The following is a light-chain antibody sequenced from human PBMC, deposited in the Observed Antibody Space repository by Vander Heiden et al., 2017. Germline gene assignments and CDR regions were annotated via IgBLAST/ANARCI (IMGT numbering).Light chain of an antibody. Sequence: DSQTTQSPSPLTAPVGVRVTITCRASQTITTYLNWYQHKSGTAPKVLIYAVSSLQGGVPSRFSASGSGTDFTLTITSLHPEDFATYYCHQTYIPPQTFGQGTKVEIK. CDR3: HQTYIPPQT. CDR1: QTITTY. J-gene: IGKJ1*01. CDR2: AVS. V-gene: IGKV1-39*01.